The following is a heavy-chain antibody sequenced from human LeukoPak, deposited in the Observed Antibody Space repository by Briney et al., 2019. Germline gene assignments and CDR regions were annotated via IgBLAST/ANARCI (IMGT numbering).Heavy chain of an antibody. D-gene: IGHD3-10*01. J-gene: IGHJ4*02. CDR1: GFTFSSYW. CDR3: AKELIPGGSGGSDYFDY. Sequence: GGSLRLSCAASGFTFSSYWMSWVRQAPGKGLEWVANIKQDGSEKYYVDSVKGRFTISRDNSKNTLYLQMNSLRAEDTAMYYCAKELIPGGSGGSDYFDYWGQGTLVTVSS. CDR2: IKQDGSEK. V-gene: IGHV3-7*01.